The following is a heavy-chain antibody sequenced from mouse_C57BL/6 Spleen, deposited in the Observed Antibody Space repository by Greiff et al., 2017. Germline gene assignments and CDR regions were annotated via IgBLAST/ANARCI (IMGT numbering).Heavy chain of an antibody. J-gene: IGHJ2*01. D-gene: IGHD2-3*01. V-gene: IGHV14-1*01. CDR3: TRMEPLYYFDY. Sequence: EVKLVESGAELVRPGASVKLSCTASGFNIKDYYMHWVKQRPEQGLEWIGRIDPEDGDTEYAPKFQGKATMTADTSSNTANLQLSSLTSEDTAVYYCTRMEPLYYFDYWGQGTTLTVSS. CDR1: GFNIKDYY. CDR2: IDPEDGDT.